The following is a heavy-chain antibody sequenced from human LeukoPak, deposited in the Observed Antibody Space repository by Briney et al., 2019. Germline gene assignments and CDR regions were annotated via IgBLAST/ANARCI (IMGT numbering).Heavy chain of an antibody. CDR2: INAYKGNT. CDR3: ARCVVVTPSQGFDQ. Sequence: GASVKLSCTASGYTFTSYGIRWVRQAPGQGLEWMGCINAYKGNTNYAQNLQGRVTITTDTSKSTPYLELSSLRSEDTAVYYCARCVVVTPSQGFDQWGQGTLVTVSS. V-gene: IGHV1-18*01. J-gene: IGHJ4*02. CDR1: GYTFTSYG. D-gene: IGHD2-21*02.